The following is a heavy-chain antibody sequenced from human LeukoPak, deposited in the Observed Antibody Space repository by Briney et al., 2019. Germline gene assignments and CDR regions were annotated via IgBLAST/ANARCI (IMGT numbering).Heavy chain of an antibody. Sequence: GALRLSCAASGFTFTSYGMHWVRQAPGKGLEWVTFIRYDGSDKYYADSVKGRFTISRDSSKNTLYLQMNSLRVEDTAVYYCAKDRRDSGSYPDAFDIWGQGTMVTVSS. CDR3: AKDRRDSGSYPDAFDI. CDR1: GFTFTSYG. D-gene: IGHD1-26*01. J-gene: IGHJ3*02. CDR2: IRYDGSDK. V-gene: IGHV3-30*02.